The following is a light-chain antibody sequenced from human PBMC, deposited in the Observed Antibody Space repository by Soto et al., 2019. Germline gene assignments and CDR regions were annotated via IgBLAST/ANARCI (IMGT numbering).Light chain of an antibody. CDR1: ISDVGSYNY. CDR3: GSYTTSNNYV. CDR2: DVS. V-gene: IGLV2-14*03. Sequence: QSALTQPASVSGSPGQSITISCTGTISDVGSYNYVSWYQQYPGKAPKLMIYDVSTRPSGVSDRFSGSKSGNTASLTISGLRAEDEADYYCGSYTTSNNYVFGTGTKVTVL. J-gene: IGLJ1*01.